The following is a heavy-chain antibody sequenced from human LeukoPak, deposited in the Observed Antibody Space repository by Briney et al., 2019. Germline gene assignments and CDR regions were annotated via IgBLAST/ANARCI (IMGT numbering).Heavy chain of an antibody. Sequence: PGGSLRLSCVVSRLTLRNYGMHWVRQAPGKGLEWVAFVEYDGGDKYYTDSVKGRFTISRDNSRNTLYLQMNSLTTEDTAVYYCATKRGNSGYLESWGQGTLVTVSS. CDR2: VEYDGGDK. CDR3: ATKRGNSGYLES. D-gene: IGHD2/OR15-2a*01. CDR1: RLTLRNYG. J-gene: IGHJ4*02. V-gene: IGHV3-30*02.